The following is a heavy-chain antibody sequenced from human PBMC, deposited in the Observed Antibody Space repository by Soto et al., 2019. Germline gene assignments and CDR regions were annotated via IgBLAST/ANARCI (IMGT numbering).Heavy chain of an antibody. J-gene: IGHJ1*01. CDR3: AKDRAPYYYDSSGYYPGTEYFQH. CDR1: GFTFSSYA. CDR2: ISGSGGST. V-gene: IGHV3-23*01. D-gene: IGHD3-22*01. Sequence: EVQLLESGGGLVQPGGSLRLSCAASGFTFSSYAMSWVRQAPGKGLEWVSAISGSGGSTYYADSVKGRFTISRDNSKNTLYLQMNSLRAEDTAVYYCAKDRAPYYYDSSGYYPGTEYFQHWGQGTLVTVSS.